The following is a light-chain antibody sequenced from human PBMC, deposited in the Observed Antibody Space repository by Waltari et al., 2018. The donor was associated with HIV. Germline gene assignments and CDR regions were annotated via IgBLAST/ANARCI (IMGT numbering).Light chain of an antibody. J-gene: IGLJ2*01. CDR3: QSFDNSLSAL. V-gene: IGLV1-40*01. Sequence: HSVLTQPPSVSGAPGQRVTISCTGSSSNIGAGFDVHWYQQLPGTAPNLLIFSNNNRPSGVPDRFSGAKSGTSASLAITGLQAEDEADYYCQSFDNSLSALFGGGTKLTVL. CDR2: SNN. CDR1: SSNIGAGFD.